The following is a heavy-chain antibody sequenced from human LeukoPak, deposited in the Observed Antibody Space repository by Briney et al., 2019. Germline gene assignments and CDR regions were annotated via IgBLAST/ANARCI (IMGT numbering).Heavy chain of an antibody. D-gene: IGHD3-3*01. J-gene: IGHJ3*02. Sequence: GGSLRLSCAASGFTFSNYAMSWVRQPPGKGLEWVSAISGSGSSTYYADFLEGRFTISRDNSKNSLYLQMNSLRAEDTAVYYCARGFTYYDFWSGSLGAFDIWGQGTMVTVSS. CDR3: ARGFTYYDFWSGSLGAFDI. CDR2: ISGSGSST. V-gene: IGHV3-23*01. CDR1: GFTFSNYA.